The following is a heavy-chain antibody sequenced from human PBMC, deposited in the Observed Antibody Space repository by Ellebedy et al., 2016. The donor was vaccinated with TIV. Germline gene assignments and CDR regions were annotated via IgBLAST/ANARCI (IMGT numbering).Heavy chain of an antibody. CDR3: VRLGDKKAWNGDY. Sequence: GGSLRLSCAASGFTFSSYGMHRVRQAPGKGLEWVAVISYDGSNKYYADSVKGRFTISRDNSKNTLYLQMNSLRAEDTAVYYCVRLGDKKAWNGDYWGQGTLVTVSS. V-gene: IGHV3-30*03. J-gene: IGHJ4*02. CDR2: ISYDGSNK. CDR1: GFTFSSYG. D-gene: IGHD1-1*01.